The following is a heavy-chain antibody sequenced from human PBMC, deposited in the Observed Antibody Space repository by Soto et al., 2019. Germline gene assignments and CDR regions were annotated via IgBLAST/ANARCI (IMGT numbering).Heavy chain of an antibody. J-gene: IGHJ6*02. V-gene: IGHV1-69*13. D-gene: IGHD6-6*01. CDR2: IIPIFGTA. CDR1: GGTFSSYA. Sequence: SVKVSCKASGGTFSSYAISWVRQAPGQGLEWMGGIIPIFGTANYAQKFQGRVTITADESTSTAYMELSSLRSEDTAVYYCAATQGSSSKEYYYGMDVWGQGTTVTVSS. CDR3: AATQGSSSKEYYYGMDV.